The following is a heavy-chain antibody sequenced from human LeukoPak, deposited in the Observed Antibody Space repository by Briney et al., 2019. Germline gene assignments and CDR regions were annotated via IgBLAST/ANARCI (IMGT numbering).Heavy chain of an antibody. CDR2: INPNSGGT. V-gene: IGHV1-2*02. D-gene: IGHD6-19*01. J-gene: IGHJ4*02. CDR3: ARGDDSSGWLSDY. Sequence: ASVKVSCKASGYTFTGYYMHWVRQAPGQGLEWMGWINPNSGGTNYAQKFQGRVTMTRDTSISTAYMELSRLRSDDTAVYYCARGDDSSGWLSDYWGQGTLVTVSS. CDR1: GYTFTGYY.